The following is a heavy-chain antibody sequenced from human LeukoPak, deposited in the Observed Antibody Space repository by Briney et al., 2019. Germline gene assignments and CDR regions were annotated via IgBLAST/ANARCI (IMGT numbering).Heavy chain of an antibody. CDR3: ARVPPGSGWFYYYYYGMDV. CDR1: GYTFTSYG. D-gene: IGHD6-19*01. Sequence: ASVTVSCKASGYTFTSYGISWVRQAPGQGLEWMGWISAYNGNTNYAQKLQGRVTMTTDTSTSTAYLELRSLRSDDTAVYYCARVPPGSGWFYYYYYGMDVWGQGTTVTVSS. J-gene: IGHJ6*02. V-gene: IGHV1-18*01. CDR2: ISAYNGNT.